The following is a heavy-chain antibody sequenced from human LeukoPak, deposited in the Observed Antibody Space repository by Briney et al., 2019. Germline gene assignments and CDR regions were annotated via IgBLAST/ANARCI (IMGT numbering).Heavy chain of an antibody. J-gene: IGHJ5*02. CDR3: ARMEQLLLDNWFDP. V-gene: IGHV1-18*01. CDR2: ISAYNGNT. D-gene: IGHD2-15*01. Sequence: ASVKVSCKAPGYTFTSYGISWVRQAPGQGLEWMGWISAYNGNTNYAQKLQGRVTMTTDTSTSTAYMELRSLRSDDAAVYYCARMEQLLLDNWFDPWGQGTLVTVSS. CDR1: GYTFTSYG.